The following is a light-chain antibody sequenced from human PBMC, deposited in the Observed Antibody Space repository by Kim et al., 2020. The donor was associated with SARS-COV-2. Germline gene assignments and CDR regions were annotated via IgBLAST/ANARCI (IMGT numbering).Light chain of an antibody. V-gene: IGLV1-47*02. J-gene: IGLJ3*02. CDR1: RSNIGSSS. CDR3: ATWDDSLSGPV. Sequence: QSVLTQPPSTSGTPGQRVTISCSGSRSNIGSSSVSWYQQLPGTAPKLVIYINNERPSGVPDRFSGSKSGTSASLAISGLRSEDEADYYCATWDDSLSGPVFGGGTQLTVL. CDR2: INN.